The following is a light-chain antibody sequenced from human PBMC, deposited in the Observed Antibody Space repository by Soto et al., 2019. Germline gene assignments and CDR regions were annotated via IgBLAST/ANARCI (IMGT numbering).Light chain of an antibody. CDR3: CSYTSSTTLFV. CDR1: NSDVGSYDR. J-gene: IGLJ1*01. CDR2: EVS. Sequence: QSALTQPPSVSGSPGQSVTISCTGTNSDVGSYDRVSWYQQPPGIAPKLMIYEVSHRPSGVPDRFSGSKSGNTASLTISGLQAEDEGAYYCCSYTSSTTLFVFGTGTKLTVL. V-gene: IGLV2-18*02.